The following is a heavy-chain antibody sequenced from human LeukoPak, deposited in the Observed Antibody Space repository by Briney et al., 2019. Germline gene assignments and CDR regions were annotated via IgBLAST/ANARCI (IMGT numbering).Heavy chain of an antibody. Sequence: PGGSLRLSCAASGVTFSTYGMHWVRQAPGKGLEWVALIWFDGSKRYYGDSLKDRFTVSRDNSKNTLYLQVDSLRAEDTAVYYCARCTGGSCVFDYWGQGTLVTVSS. V-gene: IGHV3-33*01. CDR3: ARCTGGSCVFDY. CDR2: IWFDGSKR. D-gene: IGHD2-8*02. J-gene: IGHJ4*02. CDR1: GVTFSTYG.